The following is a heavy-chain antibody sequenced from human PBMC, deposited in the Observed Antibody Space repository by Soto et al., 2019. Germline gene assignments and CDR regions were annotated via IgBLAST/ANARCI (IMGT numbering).Heavy chain of an antibody. CDR2: INHSGST. J-gene: IGHJ4*02. D-gene: IGHD3-10*01. CDR1: GGSFSGYY. V-gene: IGHV4-34*09. Sequence: PSETLSLTCAVYGGSFSGYYWSWIRQPPGKGLEWIGEINHSGSTNYNPTLKSRITISVDTSKNQFFLKLRSVTAADTAVYYCAREDTQYGSGSLDYWGQGTLVTVSS. CDR3: AREDTQYGSGSLDY.